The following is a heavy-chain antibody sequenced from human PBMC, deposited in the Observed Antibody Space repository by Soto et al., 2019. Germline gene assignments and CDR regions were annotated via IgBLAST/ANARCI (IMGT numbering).Heavy chain of an antibody. J-gene: IGHJ6*02. Sequence: EASVNVSCKSSGYTFTSCCMSWVRQAPGQGLEWMGWISAYNGNTNYAQKLQGRVTMTTDTSTSTAYMELRSLRSDDTAVYYCARVHGSGSPSSDYYYGMDVWGQGTTVTVSS. D-gene: IGHD3-10*01. CDR1: GYTFTSCC. CDR2: ISAYNGNT. CDR3: ARVHGSGSPSSDYYYGMDV. V-gene: IGHV1-18*04.